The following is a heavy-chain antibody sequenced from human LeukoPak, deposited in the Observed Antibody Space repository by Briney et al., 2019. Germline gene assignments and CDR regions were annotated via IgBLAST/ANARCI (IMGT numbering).Heavy chain of an antibody. CDR1: GYTLTELS. CDR2: FDPEDGET. J-gene: IGHJ4*02. V-gene: IGHV1-24*01. D-gene: IGHD3-10*01. CDR3: ATAYYYGSGSYYTDY. Sequence: ASVKVSCKVSGYTLTELSMHWVRQAPGKGPEWMGGFDPEDGETIYAQKFQGRVTMTEDTSTDTAYMELSSLRSEDTAVYYCATAYYYGSGSYYTDYWGQGTLVTVSS.